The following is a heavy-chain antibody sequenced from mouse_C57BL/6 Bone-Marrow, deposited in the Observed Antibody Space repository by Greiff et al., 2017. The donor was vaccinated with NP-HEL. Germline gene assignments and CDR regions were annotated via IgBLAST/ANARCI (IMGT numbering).Heavy chain of an antibody. CDR1: GFTFSDAW. CDR3: TRTITTDAMDY. V-gene: IGHV6-6*01. Sequence: EVKLEESGGGLVQPGGSMKPSCAASGFTFSDAWMDWVRQSPEKGLEWVAEIRNKANNPATYYAESVKGRFTISRDDSKSSVYLQMNSLRAEDTGIYYCTRTITTDAMDYWGQGTSVTVSS. J-gene: IGHJ4*01. D-gene: IGHD1-1*01. CDR2: IRNKANNPAT.